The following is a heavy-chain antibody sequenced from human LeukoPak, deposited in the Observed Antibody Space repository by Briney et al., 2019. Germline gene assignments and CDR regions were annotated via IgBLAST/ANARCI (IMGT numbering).Heavy chain of an antibody. CDR3: ARGPKRITIFGVVIHNWFDP. CDR2: VYTSGST. D-gene: IGHD3-3*01. Sequence: SETLSLTCTVSGGSISSGSYDWSWIRQPAGKGLDWIGRVYTSGSTNYKPSLKSRVTISVDTSKNQFSLKLSSVTAADTAVYYCARGPKRITIFGVVIHNWFDPWGQGTLVTVSS. J-gene: IGHJ5*02. V-gene: IGHV4-61*02. CDR1: GGSISSGSYD.